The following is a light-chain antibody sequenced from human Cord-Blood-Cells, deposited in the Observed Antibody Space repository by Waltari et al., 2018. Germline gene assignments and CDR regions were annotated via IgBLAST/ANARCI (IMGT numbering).Light chain of an antibody. V-gene: IGLV1-47*01. CDR2: RNN. J-gene: IGLJ3*02. CDR3: AAWDDSLSGPV. CDR1: SSNIGSNY. Sequence: QSVLTQPPSASGTPGQRVTISCSGSSSNIGSNYVYWYQQLPGTAPKLRIYRNNQRPSGVPDRFSGSKSGTSASLAISGLRSEDGADYYCAAWDDSLSGPVFGGGTKLTVL.